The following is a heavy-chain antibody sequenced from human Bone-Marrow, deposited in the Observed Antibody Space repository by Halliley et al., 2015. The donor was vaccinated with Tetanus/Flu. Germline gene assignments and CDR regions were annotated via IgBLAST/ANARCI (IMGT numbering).Heavy chain of an antibody. CDR2: ISYDGVRK. CDR1: GFTFSNYG. V-gene: IGHV3-30*03. D-gene: IGHD2-21*02. CDR3: ARDVRGVVVTASRFAP. Sequence: SLRLSCAASGFTFSNYGMNWVRQAPGKGLEWVAGISYDGVRKYHADSVKGRFTVSRDDSKNTLYLQMSSLRVEDTAVYYCARDVRGVVVTASRFAPWGQGTLVTVSS. J-gene: IGHJ5*02.